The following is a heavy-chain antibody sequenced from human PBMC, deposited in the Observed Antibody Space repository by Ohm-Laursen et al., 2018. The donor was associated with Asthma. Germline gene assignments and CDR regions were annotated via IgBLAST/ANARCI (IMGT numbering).Heavy chain of an antibody. J-gene: IGHJ6*02. CDR3: AKIRGSGYGNYYYYGMDV. D-gene: IGHD5-12*01. V-gene: IGHV3-30*18. CDR2: ISYDGSNK. CDR1: GFTFSSYG. Sequence: SLRLSCSASGFTFSSYGMHWVRQAPGKGLEWVAVISYDGSNKYYADSVKGRFTISRDNSKNTLYLQMNSLRAEDTAVYYCAKIRGSGYGNYYYYGMDVWGQGTTVTVSS.